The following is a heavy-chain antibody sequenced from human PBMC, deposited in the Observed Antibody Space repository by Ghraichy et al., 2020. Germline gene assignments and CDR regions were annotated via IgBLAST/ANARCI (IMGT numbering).Heavy chain of an antibody. Sequence: GGSLRLSCAASGFTFSSYVMSWVRQAPGKGLESVSSISGSGISTYYADSVKGRFTISRDNSKNTLYLQMNSLRSEDTAVYYCAKVHTSGWYQVKSGPFDYWGQGILATVSS. D-gene: IGHD6-13*01. CDR2: ISGSGIST. CDR3: AKVHTSGWYQVKSGPFDY. V-gene: IGHV3-23*01. J-gene: IGHJ4*02. CDR1: GFTFSSYV.